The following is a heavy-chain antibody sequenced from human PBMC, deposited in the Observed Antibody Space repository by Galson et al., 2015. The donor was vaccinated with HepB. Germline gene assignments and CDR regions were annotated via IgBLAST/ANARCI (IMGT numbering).Heavy chain of an antibody. Sequence: SLRLSCAASGFTFSSYAMHWVRQAPGKGLEYVSGIISNGDSTYYADSVKGRFTISRDNSKNTMYLKMTSLRPEDTAVYYCVKDSSSWSRRGYFDYWGQGSLVT. CDR1: GFTFSSYA. D-gene: IGHD6-13*01. V-gene: IGHV3-64D*06. J-gene: IGHJ4*02. CDR2: IISNGDST. CDR3: VKDSSSWSRRGYFDY.